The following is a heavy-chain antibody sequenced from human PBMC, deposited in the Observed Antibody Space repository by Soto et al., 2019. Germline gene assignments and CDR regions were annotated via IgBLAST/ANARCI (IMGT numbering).Heavy chain of an antibody. J-gene: IGHJ3*02. CDR1: GYTLTEVS. D-gene: IGHD3-3*01. CDR2: FDPEDGET. Sequence: ASVPCYCRVAGYTLTEVSRHCGRQAAGEGREWMGGFDPEDGETIYAEKFECRVTMTEDTSTDTAYMELSSLRSEDTAVYYGATAPHVIRVLRAAFDIWGQGTMVTVSS. CDR3: ATAPHVIRVLRAAFDI. V-gene: IGHV1-24*01.